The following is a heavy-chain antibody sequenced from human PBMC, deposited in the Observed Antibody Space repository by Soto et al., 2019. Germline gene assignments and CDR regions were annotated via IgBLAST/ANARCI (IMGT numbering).Heavy chain of an antibody. CDR2: IYDSGST. D-gene: IGHD6-6*01. CDR1: GGSISSGDIY. CDR3: ARIPAGLEAARAYYYAGMDD. J-gene: IGHJ6*02. V-gene: IGHV4-30-4*08. Sequence: SETLSLTCTVTGGSISSGDIYWSWLRQPLGKGWDWIGYIYDSGSTNYNPTLSSTVTVSVPTTKNTFYLRARYVTAAATALYYCARIPAGLEAARAYYYAGMDDWGQGIMVTVSS.